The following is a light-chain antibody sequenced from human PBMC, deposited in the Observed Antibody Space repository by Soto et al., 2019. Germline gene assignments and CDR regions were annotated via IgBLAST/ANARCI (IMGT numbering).Light chain of an antibody. CDR2: AAS. J-gene: IGKJ5*01. V-gene: IGKV1-39*01. CDR3: QHIHSIPIT. Sequence: DIQMTQSPSSLSASVGDRVFITCRASQSVNSDLNWYQQKAGKAPKLLIYAASSLQSGVPSRFSGSGSGTHFTLTISSLQAEDFATYYCQHIHSIPITFGQGTRLDIK. CDR1: QSVNSD.